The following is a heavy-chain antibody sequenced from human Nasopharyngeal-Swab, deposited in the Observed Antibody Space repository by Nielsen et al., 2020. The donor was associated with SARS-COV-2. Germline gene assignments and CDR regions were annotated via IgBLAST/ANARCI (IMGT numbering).Heavy chain of an antibody. CDR2: IIPIFGTA. CDR3: ARRPYSSSSGDYYYGMDV. D-gene: IGHD6-6*01. J-gene: IGHJ6*02. CDR1: GGTFSSYA. V-gene: IGHV1-69*13. Sequence: SVKVSCKASGGTFSSYAISWVRQAPVQGLEWMGGIIPIFGTANYAQKFQGRVTITADESTSTAYMELSSLRSEDTAVYYCARRPYSSSSGDYYYGMDVWGQGTTVTVSS.